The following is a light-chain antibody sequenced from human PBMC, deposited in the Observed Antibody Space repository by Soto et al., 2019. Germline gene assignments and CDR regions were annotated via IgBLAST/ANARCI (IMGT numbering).Light chain of an antibody. V-gene: IGKV2-28*01. CDR1: QRLLHSNGNNF. CDR3: MQSIQLPLT. CDR2: LGS. J-gene: IGKJ4*01. Sequence: EIVMTQSPPSLTVTPGEPASISCRSSQRLLHSNGNNFLDWYLQKPGQSPQLLIYLGSNRASGVPDRVSGSGAGTDFTLKISRVEAEDVGVYYCMQSIQLPLTFGGGTKVDIK.